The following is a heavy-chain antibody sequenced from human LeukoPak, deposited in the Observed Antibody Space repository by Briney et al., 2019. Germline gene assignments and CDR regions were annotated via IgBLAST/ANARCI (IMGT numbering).Heavy chain of an antibody. CDR2: IYYSGST. V-gene: IGHV4-59*01. CDR1: GGSISSYY. Sequence: SETLSLTCTVSGGSISSYYWSWIRQPPGKGLEWIGYIYYSGSTNYYPSLKSRVTISVDTSKNQFSLKLSSVTAADTAVYYCARAGPYSSSWSPFDYWGQGTLVTVSS. CDR3: ARAGPYSSSWSPFDY. J-gene: IGHJ4*02. D-gene: IGHD6-13*01.